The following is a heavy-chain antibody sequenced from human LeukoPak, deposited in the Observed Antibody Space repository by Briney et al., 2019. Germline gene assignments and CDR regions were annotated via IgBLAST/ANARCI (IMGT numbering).Heavy chain of an antibody. D-gene: IGHD5-24*01. J-gene: IGHJ4*02. CDR3: ASGEVMATILSYFDY. Sequence: SVKVSCKASGYTFTGYYMHWVRQAPGQGLEWMGGIIPIFGTANYAQKFQGRVTITADKSTSTAYMELSSLRSEDTAVYYCASGEVMATILSYFDYWGQGTLVTVSS. CDR1: GYTFTGYY. CDR2: IIPIFGTA. V-gene: IGHV1-69*06.